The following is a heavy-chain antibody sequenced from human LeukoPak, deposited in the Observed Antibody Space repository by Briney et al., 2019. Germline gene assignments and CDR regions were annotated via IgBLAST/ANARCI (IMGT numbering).Heavy chain of an antibody. J-gene: IGHJ4*02. CDR1: GFNFDAYA. CDR3: AKDKAGTIVWYGRWAIGLFDY. V-gene: IGHV3-43*02. CDR2: ISADGSST. Sequence: PGGSLRLSCAASGFNFDAYAMHWVRQAPGKGLQWVSLISADGSSTYYADSVKGRFTISRDNSKNSLYLQMNSLTTEDTAFYYCAKDKAGTIVWYGRWAIGLFDYWGQGTLLTVSS. D-gene: IGHD6-13*01.